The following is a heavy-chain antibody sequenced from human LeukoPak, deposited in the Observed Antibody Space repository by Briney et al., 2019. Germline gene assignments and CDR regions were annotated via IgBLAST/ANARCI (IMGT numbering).Heavy chain of an antibody. CDR1: EGTVSSYA. D-gene: IGHD5-18*01. J-gene: IGHJ4*02. CDR3: ARDRPVEDTAMVNFDY. CDR2: IIPILGIA. Sequence: SVKVSCKDSEGTVSSYAVSWGRRAPRQGLEWMGRIIPILGIANYAQKFQSRVTITADKSTSTAYMELSSLRSEDTAVYYCARDRPVEDTAMVNFDYWGQGTLVTVSS. V-gene: IGHV1-69*04.